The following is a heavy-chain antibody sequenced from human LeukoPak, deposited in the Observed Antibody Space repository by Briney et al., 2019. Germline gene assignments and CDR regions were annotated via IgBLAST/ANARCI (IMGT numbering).Heavy chain of an antibody. J-gene: IGHJ4*02. CDR3: ARHEGRNQLPLVYFDY. V-gene: IGHV4-39*01. CDR2: IYYSGST. D-gene: IGHD2-2*01. Sequence: SETLSLTCTVSGGSISSSSYYWGWIRQPPGKGLEWIGSIYYSGSTYYNPSLKSRVTISVDTSKNQFSLKLSSVTAADTAVYYCARHEGRNQLPLVYFDYWGQGTLVTVSS. CDR1: GGSISSSSYY.